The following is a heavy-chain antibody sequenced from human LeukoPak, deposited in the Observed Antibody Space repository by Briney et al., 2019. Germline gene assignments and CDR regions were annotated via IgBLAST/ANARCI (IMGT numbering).Heavy chain of an antibody. CDR3: AKGVTVTTPEFDY. J-gene: IGHJ4*02. V-gene: IGHV3-9*03. CDR2: ISWNSGSI. Sequence: GGSLRLSCAASGFTFDDYGMSWVRQAPGKGLEWVSGISWNSGSIGCADSVKGRFTISRDNAKNSLYLQMNSLRAEDMALYYCAKGVTVTTPEFDYWGQGTLVTVSS. CDR1: GFTFDDYG. D-gene: IGHD4-11*01.